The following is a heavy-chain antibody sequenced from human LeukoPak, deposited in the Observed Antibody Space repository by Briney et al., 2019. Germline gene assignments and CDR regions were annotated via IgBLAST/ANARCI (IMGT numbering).Heavy chain of an antibody. V-gene: IGHV3-30*02. CDR2: IRFDGSNK. Sequence: GGSLRLSCAASGFTFSSYGMHWVRQAPGKGLEWVAFIRFDGSNKYYADSVKGRFTISRDNSKNTLYLQMNSLRAEDTAVYYCAKDSAYYYDSSGFEYWGQGTLVTVSS. CDR1: GFTFSSYG. D-gene: IGHD3-22*01. CDR3: AKDSAYYYDSSGFEY. J-gene: IGHJ4*02.